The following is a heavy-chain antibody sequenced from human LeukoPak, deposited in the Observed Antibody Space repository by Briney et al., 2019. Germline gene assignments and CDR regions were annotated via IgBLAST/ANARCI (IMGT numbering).Heavy chain of an antibody. CDR2: INPNSGGT. CDR1: GYTFTGCY. Sequence: ASVKVSCKASGYTFTGCYMHWVRQAPGQGLEWMGRINPNSGGTNYAQKFQGRVTMTRDTSISTAYMELSRLRSDDTAVYYCARALRGYCSGGSCYSNYFDYWGQGTLVTVSS. V-gene: IGHV1-2*06. D-gene: IGHD2-15*01. CDR3: ARALRGYCSGGSCYSNYFDY. J-gene: IGHJ4*02.